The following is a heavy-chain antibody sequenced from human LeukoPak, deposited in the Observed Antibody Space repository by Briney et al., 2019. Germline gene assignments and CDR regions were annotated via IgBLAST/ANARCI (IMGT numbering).Heavy chain of an antibody. CDR2: IFYSGST. J-gene: IGHJ6*02. V-gene: IGHV4-39*01. Sequence: SETLSLTCTVSGGAISSSSYYWGWIRQPPGKGLEGIGSIFYSGSTYYNPSLKSRVTISVDTSKNQFSLKLSSVTAADTAVYYCGRHQTMYYGMDVWGQGTTVTVSS. CDR1: GGAISSSSYY. D-gene: IGHD4/OR15-4a*01. CDR3: GRHQTMYYGMDV.